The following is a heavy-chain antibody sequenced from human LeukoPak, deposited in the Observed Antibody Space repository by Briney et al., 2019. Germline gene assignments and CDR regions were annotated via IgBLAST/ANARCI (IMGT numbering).Heavy chain of an antibody. CDR3: ARGRTLIGYCSGGSCFIWFDP. CDR1: GGSFSGYY. J-gene: IGHJ5*02. CDR2: INHSGST. V-gene: IGHV4-34*01. D-gene: IGHD2-15*01. Sequence: PSETLSLTCAVYGGSFSGYYWSWLRQPPGKGLEWIGEINHSGSTNYNPSLKSRVTISVDTSKNQFSLTLSSVTAADTAVYYWARGRTLIGYCSGGSCFIWFDPWGEGTLVTVSS.